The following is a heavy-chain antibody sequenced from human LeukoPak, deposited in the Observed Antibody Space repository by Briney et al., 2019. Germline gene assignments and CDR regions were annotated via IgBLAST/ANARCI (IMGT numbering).Heavy chain of an antibody. CDR3: ARGSPRTTVTMYFQH. CDR2: VNAGNGGT. V-gene: IGHV1-3*01. Sequence: GASVKVSCKASGYTFTSYAIHWVRQAPGQRLEWMGWVNAGNGGTKYSQKFQGRVTITRDTSASTAYMELNSLRSEDTAVYYCARGSPRTTVTMYFQHWGQGTLVTVSS. J-gene: IGHJ1*01. D-gene: IGHD4-17*01. CDR1: GYTFTSYA.